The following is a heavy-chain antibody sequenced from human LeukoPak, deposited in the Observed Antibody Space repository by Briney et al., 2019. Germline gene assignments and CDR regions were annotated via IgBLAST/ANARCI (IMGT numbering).Heavy chain of an antibody. CDR3: ARRYDTSSIDY. J-gene: IGHJ4*02. V-gene: IGHV5-51*01. CDR1: GYSFSTYW. Sequence: GESLKISCKGSGYSFSTYWIGWVRQMPGKGLEWMGIIYPDDSNTRYSPSFQGQVTISAHKSISTAYLQWSSLKASDTAMYYCARRYDTSSIDYWGQGTLVTVSS. CDR2: IYPDDSNT. D-gene: IGHD6-6*01.